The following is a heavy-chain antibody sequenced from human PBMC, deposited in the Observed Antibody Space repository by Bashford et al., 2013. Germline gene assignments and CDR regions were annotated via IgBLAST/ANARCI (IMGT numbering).Heavy chain of an antibody. J-gene: IGHJ4*02. V-gene: IGHV3-74*01. CDR2: ISSGGDST. CDR3: ATGTEKGHEY. Sequence: HWVRQVPGKGLVWVSRISSGGDSTVYAASVRGRFTVSRDNAENTLYLEMNSLRADDTAVYYCATGTEKGHEYWGQGTLVTVSS.